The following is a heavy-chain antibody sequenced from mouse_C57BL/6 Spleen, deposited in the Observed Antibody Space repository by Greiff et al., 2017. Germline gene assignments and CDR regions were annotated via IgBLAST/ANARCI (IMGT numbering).Heavy chain of an antibody. CDR3: ARSGGFAY. D-gene: IGHD4-1*01. V-gene: IGHV1-82*01. CDR1: GYAFSSSW. CDR2: IYPGDGDT. J-gene: IGHJ3*01. Sequence: VQVVESGPELVKPGASVKISCKASGYAFSSSWMNWVKQRPGKGLEWIGRIYPGDGDTNYNGKFKGKATLTADKASSTAYMQLSSLTSEDSAVYFCARSGGFAYWGQGTLVTVSA.